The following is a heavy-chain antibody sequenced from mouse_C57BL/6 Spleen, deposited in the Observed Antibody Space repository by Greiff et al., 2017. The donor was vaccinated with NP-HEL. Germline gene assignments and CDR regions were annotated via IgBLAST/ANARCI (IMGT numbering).Heavy chain of an antibody. CDR2: IYPGSGST. J-gene: IGHJ4*01. V-gene: IGHV1-55*01. D-gene: IGHD2-5*01. CDR3: VRSYPTRSAYYSIPMDY. Sequence: QVQLQQPGAELVKPGASVKMSCKASGYTFTSYWITWVKQRPGQGLEWIGDIYPGSGSTNYNEKFKSKATLTVDTSSSTAYMQLSSLTSEDSAVYYCVRSYPTRSAYYSIPMDYWGQGTSVTVSS. CDR1: GYTFTSYW.